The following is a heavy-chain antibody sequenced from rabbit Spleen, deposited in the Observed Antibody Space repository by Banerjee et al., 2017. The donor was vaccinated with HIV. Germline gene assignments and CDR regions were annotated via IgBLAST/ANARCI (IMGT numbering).Heavy chain of an antibody. CDR3: ARDAAGREDFNL. V-gene: IGHV1S40*01. J-gene: IGHJ4*01. CDR1: GFSFSNKAV. CDR2: INTATGKA. D-gene: IGHD4-2*01. Sequence: QSLQESGGGLVQPGGSLTLSCTASGFSFSNKAVMCWVRQAPGKGLEWIACINTATGKAVYARWAKGRFTISRTSSTTVTLQMTSLTAADTATYFCARDAAGREDFNLWGPGTLVTVS.